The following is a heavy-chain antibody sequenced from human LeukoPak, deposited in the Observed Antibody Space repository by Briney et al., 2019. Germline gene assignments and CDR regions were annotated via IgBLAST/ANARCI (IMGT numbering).Heavy chain of an antibody. V-gene: IGHV1-69*02. D-gene: IGHD1-14*01. J-gene: IGHJ4*02. CDR2: IFPILGIA. CDR3: AIGITGTTDY. CDR1: GGTFSSYT. Sequence: SVKVSCKASGGTFSSYTISWVRQAPGQGLEWMGRIFPILGIANYAQKFQGRVTITADKSTSTAYMELSSLRSEDTAVYYCAIGITGTTDYWGQGTLVTVSS.